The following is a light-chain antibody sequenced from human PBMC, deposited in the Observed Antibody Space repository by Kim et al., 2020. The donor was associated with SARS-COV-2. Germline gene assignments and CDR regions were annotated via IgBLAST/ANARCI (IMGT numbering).Light chain of an antibody. J-gene: IGKJ2*01. CDR2: GAS. V-gene: IGKV3-20*01. CDR1: QSVSGSY. CDR3: QQYASSPRT. Sequence: FSPGERATRPCRASQSVSGSYLLWYPQKAGQAPRLLMYGASSRATGITDRFRGSGSGTDFTLTITRLEPEDFAVYYCQQYASSPRTFGQGTKLEI.